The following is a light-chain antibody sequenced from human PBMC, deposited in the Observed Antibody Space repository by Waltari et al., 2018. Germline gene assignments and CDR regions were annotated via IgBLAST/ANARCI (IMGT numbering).Light chain of an antibody. CDR3: FSYADGRSLV. CDR2: EGT. J-gene: IGLJ2*01. CDR1: SSDVGGYNY. V-gene: IGLV2-23*01. Sequence: QSALTQPDSVSGSPGQSITISCTGTSSDVGGYNYVSWYQHPPDKAPTLLIYEGTERPSGLSHRFSGSKSGNTASLTISKLQAEDEADYYCFSYADGRSLVFGGGTKLTVL.